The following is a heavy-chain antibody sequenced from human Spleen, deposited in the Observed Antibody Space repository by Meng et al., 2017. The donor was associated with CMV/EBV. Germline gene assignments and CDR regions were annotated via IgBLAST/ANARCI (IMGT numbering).Heavy chain of an antibody. V-gene: IGHV1-8*03. D-gene: IGHD3-16*01. J-gene: IGHJ4*02. CDR2: MNPNSGNT. CDR1: GYPFTNYD. Sequence: SGYPFTNYDINWVRQATGQGLEWMGWMNPNSGNTGYAQSFQGRVTITRDTSTSTAYMELSSLTSEDTAVYYCARGNGGGYIDRPLDCWGQGTLVTVSS. CDR3: ARGNGGGYIDRPLDC.